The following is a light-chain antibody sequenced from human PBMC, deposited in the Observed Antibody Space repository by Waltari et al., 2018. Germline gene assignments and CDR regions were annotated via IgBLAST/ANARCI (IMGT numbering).Light chain of an antibody. V-gene: IGKV4-1*01. CDR1: QSALSSSNNKNY. CDR3: QQYYSTPYT. Sequence: DIVMTQSPDSLAVSLGERATINCRSDQSALSSSNNKNYLAWYQQKLGQPPKLLIYWASTRESGVPDRFNGSGSGTDFTLTISSLQAEDVAVYYCQQYYSTPYTFGQGTKLEIK. CDR2: WAS. J-gene: IGKJ2*01.